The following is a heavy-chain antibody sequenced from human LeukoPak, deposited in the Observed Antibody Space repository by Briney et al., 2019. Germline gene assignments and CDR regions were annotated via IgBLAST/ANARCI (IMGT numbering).Heavy chain of an antibody. V-gene: IGHV1-69*04. CDR1: GGTFTNLA. CDR3: ARAPPRLDGYILYY. J-gene: IGHJ4*02. D-gene: IGHD5-24*01. CDR2: IIPTTGLA. Sequence: SVKVSCKASGGTFTNLAINWVRQAPGQGLEGMGRIIPTTGLASYAQKFQGRVTITADKSTSTAYMELSSLRSEDTAVYYCARAPPRLDGYILYYWGQGTLVTVSS.